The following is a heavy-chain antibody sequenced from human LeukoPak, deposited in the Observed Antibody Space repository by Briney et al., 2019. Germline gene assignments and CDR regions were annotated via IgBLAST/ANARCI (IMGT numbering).Heavy chain of an antibody. J-gene: IGHJ4*02. V-gene: IGHV3-30*18. Sequence: GRSLRLSCAASGFTLSRYGIHWVPHAPGKGLEWVAVISYDGSNKYYVDSVKSRFTISRDKFKNTLYLQMNSLRAQDTAVYLCAKAGGSGSYPFDYWGQGTLVTVSS. CDR3: AKAGGSGSYPFDY. CDR1: GFTLSRYG. CDR2: ISYDGSNK. D-gene: IGHD1-26*01.